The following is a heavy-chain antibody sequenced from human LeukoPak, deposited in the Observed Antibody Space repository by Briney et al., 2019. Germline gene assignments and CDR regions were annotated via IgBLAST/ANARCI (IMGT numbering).Heavy chain of an antibody. CDR1: GYTFSTYG. Sequence: ASVKVSCTASGYTFSTYGISWVRQAPGQGLEWMGWILPYSGNTNYAQKLQGRVSVTTDTSTTTAYMELRSLTSDDTAVYYCAKDRRGSRNSLDVWGQGTTITVSS. J-gene: IGHJ6*02. CDR3: AKDRRGSRNSLDV. CDR2: ILPYSGNT. V-gene: IGHV1-18*01. D-gene: IGHD3-16*01.